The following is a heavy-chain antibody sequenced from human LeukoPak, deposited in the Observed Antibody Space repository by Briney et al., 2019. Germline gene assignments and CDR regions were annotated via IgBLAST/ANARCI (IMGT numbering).Heavy chain of an antibody. CDR3: AKDRYDSSGYYYGDAFDI. CDR1: GFTFSSYA. CDR2: ISGSGGST. J-gene: IGHJ3*02. V-gene: IGHV3-23*01. D-gene: IGHD3-22*01. Sequence: GGSLRLSCAASGFTFSSYAMSWVRQAPGKGLEWVSAISGSGGSTYYADSVKGRFTISRDNSKNTLYLQMNSLRAEDTAVYYCAKDRYDSSGYYYGDAFDIWGQGQWSPSLQ.